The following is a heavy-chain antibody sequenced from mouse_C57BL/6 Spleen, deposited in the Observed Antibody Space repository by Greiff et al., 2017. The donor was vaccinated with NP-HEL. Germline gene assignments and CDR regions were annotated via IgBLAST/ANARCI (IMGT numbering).Heavy chain of an antibody. V-gene: IGHV1-64*01. CDR1: GYTFTSYW. CDR3: ASAGSSPYAMDY. Sequence: VQLQQPGAELVKPGASVKLSCKASGYTFTSYWMHWVKQRPGQGLEWIGMIHPNSGSTNYNEKFKSKATLTVDKSSSTAYMQLSSLTSEDSAVYYCASAGSSPYAMDYWGQGTSVTVSS. J-gene: IGHJ4*01. CDR2: IHPNSGST. D-gene: IGHD1-1*01.